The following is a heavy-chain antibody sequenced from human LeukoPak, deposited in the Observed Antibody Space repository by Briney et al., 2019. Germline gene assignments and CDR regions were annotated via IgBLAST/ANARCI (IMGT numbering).Heavy chain of an antibody. Sequence: PSETLSLTCTVSGGSISSYYWSWIRQPPGKGLEWIGYIYYSGSTNYNPSLKSRVTISVDTSKNQFSLELSSVTAADTAVYYCARDRRRDLLHAFDIWGQGTMVTVSS. D-gene: IGHD1-26*01. J-gene: IGHJ3*02. CDR1: GGSISSYY. CDR2: IYYSGST. CDR3: ARDRRRDLLHAFDI. V-gene: IGHV4-59*01.